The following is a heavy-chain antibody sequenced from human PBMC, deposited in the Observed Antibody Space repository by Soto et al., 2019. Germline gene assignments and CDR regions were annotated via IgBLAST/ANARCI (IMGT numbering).Heavy chain of an antibody. D-gene: IGHD3-10*01. CDR1: GYTFTSYD. CDR3: AREKYGSGSYYRPQGFDP. J-gene: IGHJ5*02. CDR2: INPNSGNT. V-gene: IGHV1-8*01. Sequence: ASVKVSCKASGYTFTSYDINWVRQATGQGLEWMGWINPNSGNTGYAQKFQGRVTMTRNTSISTAYMELSSLRSEDTAVYYCAREKYGSGSYYRPQGFDPWGQRTPVTVSS.